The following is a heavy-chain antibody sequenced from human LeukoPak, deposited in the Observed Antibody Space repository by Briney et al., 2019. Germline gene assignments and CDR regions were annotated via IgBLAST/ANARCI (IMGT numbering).Heavy chain of an antibody. CDR3: ARYWGPYDNSGSYFDY. J-gene: IGHJ4*02. D-gene: IGHD3-22*01. Sequence: SETLSLTCTVSGGSISRSNYYWVWLRQPPGKGLEWIATINYSGNTYYNPPLKSRVTISVDTSKNQFSLKLSSVTAADTAVYYCARYWGPYDNSGSYFDYWGQGTLVTVSS. CDR1: GGSISRSNYY. CDR2: INYSGNT. V-gene: IGHV4-39*01.